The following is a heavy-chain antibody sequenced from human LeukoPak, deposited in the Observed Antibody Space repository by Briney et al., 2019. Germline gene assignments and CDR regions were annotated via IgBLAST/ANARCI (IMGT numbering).Heavy chain of an antibody. D-gene: IGHD3-3*01. J-gene: IGHJ4*02. V-gene: IGHV3-7*01. CDR1: GFIFDNYR. CDR3: ARDRNDFWSGRRGVDY. CDR2: IKQDGSEK. Sequence: PGGSLRLSCVASGFIFDNYRMGWVRQAPGKGLERVASIKQDGSEKYYVDSLKGRFTVSRDNTKDTLYLQMNSLRAEDTAVYYCARDRNDFWSGRRGVDYWGQGTLVTVPS.